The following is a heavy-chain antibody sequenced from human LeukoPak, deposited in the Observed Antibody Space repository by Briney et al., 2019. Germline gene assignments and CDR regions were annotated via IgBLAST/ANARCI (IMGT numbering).Heavy chain of an antibody. J-gene: IGHJ3*02. CDR3: ARARLTDYVWGRRTFDI. CDR1: GFTFGNAW. V-gene: IGHV3-11*04. Sequence: GGSLRLSCAASGFTFGNAWMSWVRQAPGKGLEWVSYISSSGSTIYYADSVKGRFTISRDNAKKSLYLQMNSLRAEDTAVYYCARARLTDYVWGRRTFDIWGQGTMVTISS. CDR2: ISSSGSTI. D-gene: IGHD3-16*01.